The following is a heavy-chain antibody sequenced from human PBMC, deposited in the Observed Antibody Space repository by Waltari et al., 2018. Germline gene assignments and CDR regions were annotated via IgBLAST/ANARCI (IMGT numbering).Heavy chain of an antibody. D-gene: IGHD3-3*02. J-gene: IGHJ4*02. CDR1: GYRFTDFD. CDR2: MSPSSWSR. CDR3: TRVSAAFYILFY. Sequence: QVQLVQSGAEVKKPGASVKVSCKASGYRFTDFDFNWVRQAPGQGLEWLGWMSPSSWSRVYAQKFQGRVTMTTNTSISTAYMELSILRSEDTAVYYCTRVSAAFYILFYWGQGTLVTVSS. V-gene: IGHV1-8*02.